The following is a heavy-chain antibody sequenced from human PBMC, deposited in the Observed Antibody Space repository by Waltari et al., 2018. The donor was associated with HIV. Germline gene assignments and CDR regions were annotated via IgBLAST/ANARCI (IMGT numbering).Heavy chain of an antibody. CDR2: MNPNSGNT. V-gene: IGHV1-8*01. Sequence: QVQLVQSGAEVKKPGASVKVSCKASGYPFTSYDINCVRQATGQALEWMGWMNPNSGNTGYAQKFQGRVTMTRNTSISTAYMELSSLRSEDTAVYYCARGGAAAGTWDSYYYYGMDVWGQGTTVTVSS. CDR3: ARGGAAAGTWDSYYYYGMDV. CDR1: GYPFTSYD. J-gene: IGHJ6*02. D-gene: IGHD6-13*01.